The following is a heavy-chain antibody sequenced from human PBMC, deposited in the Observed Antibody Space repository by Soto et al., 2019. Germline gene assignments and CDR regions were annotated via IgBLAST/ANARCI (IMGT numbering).Heavy chain of an antibody. CDR1: GYSFTTSG. Sequence: QAQLVQSGAEVKEPGASVKVSCKASGYSFTTSGITWVRQAPGQGLEWMGWISTYNGNTNYAQNLQDRSTLTTDTSTSTAYMELRSLRSDDTAVYYCARRLYGDYDYWGQGTLVTVSS. V-gene: IGHV1-18*01. D-gene: IGHD4-17*01. J-gene: IGHJ4*02. CDR2: ISTYNGNT. CDR3: ARRLYGDYDY.